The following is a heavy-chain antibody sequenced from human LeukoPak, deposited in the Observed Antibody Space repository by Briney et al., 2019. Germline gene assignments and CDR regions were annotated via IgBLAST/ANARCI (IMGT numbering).Heavy chain of an antibody. Sequence: GGSLRLSCVASGFTFTGHSMHWVRQAPGKGLEWVAVLGNDEKTIFYADSVKGRFTISRDNAKNSLYLQMNSLRAEDTALYYCARDSGQQLVRNIDYWGQGTLVTVSS. J-gene: IGHJ4*02. CDR1: GFTFTGHS. D-gene: IGHD6-6*01. CDR3: ARDSGQQLVRNIDY. V-gene: IGHV3-30*04. CDR2: LGNDEKTI.